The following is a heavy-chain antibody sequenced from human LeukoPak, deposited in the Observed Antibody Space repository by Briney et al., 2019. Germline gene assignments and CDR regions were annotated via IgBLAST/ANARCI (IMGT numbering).Heavy chain of an antibody. CDR1: GFTFSSYA. Sequence: GGSPRLSCAASGFTFSSYAMHWVRQAPGKGLEWVAVISYDGSNKYYADSVKGRFTISRDNSKNTLYLQMNSLRAEDTAVYYCARPTDPDYGDSNGAFDYWGQGTLVTVSS. CDR3: ARPTDPDYGDSNGAFDY. V-gene: IGHV3-30-3*01. D-gene: IGHD4-17*01. J-gene: IGHJ4*02. CDR2: ISYDGSNK.